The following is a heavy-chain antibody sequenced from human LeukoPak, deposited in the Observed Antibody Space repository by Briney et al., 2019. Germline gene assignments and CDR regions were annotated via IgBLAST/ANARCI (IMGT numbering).Heavy chain of an antibody. Sequence: SETLSLTCTVSGGSISSYYWSWIRQPPGNGLEWIGYIYYSGSTNYNPSLKSRVTISVDTSKNQFSLKLSSVTAADTAVYYCARAEALLTMVRGVIPEYFQHWGQGTLVTVSS. D-gene: IGHD3-10*01. V-gene: IGHV4-59*01. J-gene: IGHJ1*01. CDR1: GGSISSYY. CDR3: ARAEALLTMVRGVIPEYFQH. CDR2: IYYSGST.